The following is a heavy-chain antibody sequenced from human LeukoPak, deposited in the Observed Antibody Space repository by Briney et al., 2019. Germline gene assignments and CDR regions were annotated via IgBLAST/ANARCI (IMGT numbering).Heavy chain of an antibody. CDR2: ISAYNGNT. CDR3: ARESSYGGYPDY. J-gene: IGHJ4*02. D-gene: IGHD5-12*01. Sequence: ASVKVSCKASGGTFSSYAISWVRQAPGQGLEWMGWISAYNGNTNYAQKLQGRVTMTTDTSTSTAYMELRSLRSDDTAVYYCARESSYGGYPDYWGQGTLVTVSS. V-gene: IGHV1-18*01. CDR1: GGTFSSYA.